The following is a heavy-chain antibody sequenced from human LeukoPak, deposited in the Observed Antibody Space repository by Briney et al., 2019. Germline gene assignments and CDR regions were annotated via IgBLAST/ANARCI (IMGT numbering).Heavy chain of an antibody. V-gene: IGHV4-61*01. CDR2: FYYTGST. Sequence: SETLSLSCTVSGGSVSGGSYYWSWIRQPPGKGLEWIGYFYYTGSTNYNPSLKSRVTISVDTSKNQFSLRLSSVTAADTAVYYCASGQFLVSNDYWGQGILVTVSS. D-gene: IGHD5/OR15-5a*01. CDR1: GGSVSGGSYY. J-gene: IGHJ4*02. CDR3: ASGQFLVSNDY.